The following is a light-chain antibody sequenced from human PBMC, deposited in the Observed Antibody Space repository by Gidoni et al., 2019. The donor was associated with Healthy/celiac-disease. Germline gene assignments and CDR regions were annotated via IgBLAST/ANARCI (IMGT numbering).Light chain of an antibody. CDR2: AAS. V-gene: IGKV1-39*01. CDR1: QSSSSY. Sequence: DIQMTQSPSSLSASVVDSITITCRASQSSSSYLNWYQQKPGKDTKLLIYAASSLQSGVPSRCSGSGSGTDFTLTISSRQPEDFATYYCKQSYSTSMCSFGQGTKLEIK. J-gene: IGKJ2*04. CDR3: KQSYSTSMCS.